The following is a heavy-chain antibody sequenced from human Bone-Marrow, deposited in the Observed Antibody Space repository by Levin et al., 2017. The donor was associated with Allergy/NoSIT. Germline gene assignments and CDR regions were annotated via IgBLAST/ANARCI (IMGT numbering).Heavy chain of an antibody. J-gene: IGHJ4*02. V-gene: IGHV3-23*01. D-gene: IGHD6-19*01. CDR1: GFTFSNFA. Sequence: QAGGSLRLSCAASGFTFSNFAMTWVRHAPGKGLEWVSTIRPSSERTYFADSVKGRFTISRDNSKDTLSLQMNSLRVEDTAVYYCAREEGARGWYTVDFWGQGTLVTVSS. CDR3: AREEGARGWYTVDF. CDR2: IRPSSERT.